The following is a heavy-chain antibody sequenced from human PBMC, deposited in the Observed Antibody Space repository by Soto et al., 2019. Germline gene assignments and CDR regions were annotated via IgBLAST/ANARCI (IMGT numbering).Heavy chain of an antibody. CDR2: INHSGST. V-gene: IGHV4-34*01. Sequence: SETLSLTCAVYGGSFSGYYWSWIRQPPGKGLEWIGEINHSGSTNYNPSLKSRVTISVDTSKNQFSLKLSSVTAADTAVYYCARVTIFWFDPWGQGTPVTVSS. D-gene: IGHD3-9*01. CDR1: GGSFSGYY. J-gene: IGHJ5*02. CDR3: ARVTIFWFDP.